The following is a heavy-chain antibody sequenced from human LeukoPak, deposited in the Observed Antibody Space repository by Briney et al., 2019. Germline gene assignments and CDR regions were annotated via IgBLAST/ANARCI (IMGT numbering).Heavy chain of an antibody. CDR3: ARQPVEMSTIAAIDY. CDR1: GXSISSFY. V-gene: IGHV4-59*01. J-gene: IGHJ4*02. CDR2: IYHSGSA. D-gene: IGHD5-24*01. Sequence: PSETLSLTCTVSGXSISSFYWSWIRQPPGKGLEWIEYIYHSGSAKYNPSLKSRVTISVDTSKNQFSLKLSSVTAADTAVYYCARQPVEMSTIAAIDYWGQGTLVTVSS.